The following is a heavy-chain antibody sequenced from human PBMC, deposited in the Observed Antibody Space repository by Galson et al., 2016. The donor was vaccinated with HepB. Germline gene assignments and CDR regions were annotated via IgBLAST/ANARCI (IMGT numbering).Heavy chain of an antibody. CDR2: ISDSTTTI. J-gene: IGHJ4*02. V-gene: IGHV3-48*02. CDR1: GFTLSTYS. Sequence: SLRLSCAASGFTLSTYSMNWVRQAPGKGLEWVLFISDSTTTIYYAESVKGRFTISRDSARNSLYLQMNSLRDEDTAIYYCARDLTGADYWGQGTLVTVSS. CDR3: ARDLTGADY. D-gene: IGHD7-27*01.